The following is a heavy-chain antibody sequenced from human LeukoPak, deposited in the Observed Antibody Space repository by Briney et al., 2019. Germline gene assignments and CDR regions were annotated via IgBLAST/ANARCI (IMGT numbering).Heavy chain of an antibody. CDR3: ARARITMVRGVMNYYGMDV. V-gene: IGHV3-21*01. D-gene: IGHD3-10*01. CDR1: GFTFSSYS. CDR2: ISSSSSYI. Sequence: GGSLRLSCAASGFTFSSYSMNWVRQAPGKGLEWVSSISSSSSYIYYADSVKGRFTISRDNAKNSLYLQMNSLRAEGTAVYYCARARITMVRGVMNYYGMDVWGQGTTVTVSS. J-gene: IGHJ6*02.